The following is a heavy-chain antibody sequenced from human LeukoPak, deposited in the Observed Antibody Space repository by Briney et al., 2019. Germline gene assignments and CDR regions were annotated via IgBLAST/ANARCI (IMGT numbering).Heavy chain of an antibody. CDR3: ATLVGYGSFFDY. CDR1: GFTFSKYV. CDR2: ISYDGSNK. D-gene: IGHD3-10*01. Sequence: GGSLRLSCAASGFTFSKYVMHWVRQAPGKGLEWVATISYDGSNKYYADSVKGRFTISRDNSKNTLYLQMNSLRAEDTAVYYCATLVGYGSFFDYWGQGTLVTVSS. J-gene: IGHJ4*02. V-gene: IGHV3-30*03.